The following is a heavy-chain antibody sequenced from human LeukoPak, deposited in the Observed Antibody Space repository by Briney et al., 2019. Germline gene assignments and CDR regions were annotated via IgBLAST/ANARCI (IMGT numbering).Heavy chain of an antibody. V-gene: IGHV3-30*02. CDR3: AKRDSSSEGGFSIDY. CDR1: GFTFSSYG. CDR2: IRYDGSNK. D-gene: IGHD6-6*01. J-gene: IGHJ4*02. Sequence: GGSLRLSCAASGFTFSSYGMHWVRQAPGKGLEWVAFIRYDGSNKYYADSVKGRFTIPRDNSKNTLDLQMNSLRAEDTAVYYCAKRDSSSEGGFSIDYWGQGTLVTVSS.